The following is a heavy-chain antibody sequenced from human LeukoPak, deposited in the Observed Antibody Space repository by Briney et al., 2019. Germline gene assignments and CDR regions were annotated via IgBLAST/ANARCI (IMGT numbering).Heavy chain of an antibody. D-gene: IGHD2-2*01. CDR3: ARDPDYCSQTRCCGGGDY. CDR1: GDSISSSSSY. J-gene: IGHJ4*02. Sequence: PSETLSLTCTVSGDSISSSSSYWGWIRQPPGEGLEWIGSIYYSGSIYYNPSLKSRVTISIDTSKNQFSLKLSSVTAADTAVYYCARDPDYCSQTRCCGGGDYWGQGTLVTVSS. CDR2: IYYSGSI. V-gene: IGHV4-39*07.